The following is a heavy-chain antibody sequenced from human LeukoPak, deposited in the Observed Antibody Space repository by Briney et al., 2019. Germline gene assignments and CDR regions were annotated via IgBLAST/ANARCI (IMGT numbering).Heavy chain of an antibody. CDR2: IWYDGTTK. CDR3: STEDVSGSFDY. CDR1: GFTFSSYG. Sequence: GGSLRLSCAASGFTFSSYGMHWVRQAPGQGLEWGAVIWYDGTTKYYADSVKGRFTISRDNSKNTLYLQMNSLSVEDTAVYFCSTEDVSGSFDYWGQGTPVTVSS. V-gene: IGHV3-33*01. D-gene: IGHD3-10*01. J-gene: IGHJ4*02.